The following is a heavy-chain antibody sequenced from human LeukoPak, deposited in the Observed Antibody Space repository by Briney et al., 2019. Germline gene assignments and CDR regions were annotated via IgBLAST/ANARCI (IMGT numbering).Heavy chain of an antibody. Sequence: GGSLRLSCEGSGFTFSDYWMGWVRQAPGKGLEWVANINPAGRDTYYVDSVKGLFTISRDNVKKSTFLQMNSLRVEETAFYHCVRGGVPAGRQQGAQEPLVTVSS. D-gene: IGHD3-10*01. V-gene: IGHV3-7*01. CDR1: GFTFSDYW. CDR3: VRGGVPAGRQQ. CDR2: INPAGRDT. J-gene: IGHJ4*02.